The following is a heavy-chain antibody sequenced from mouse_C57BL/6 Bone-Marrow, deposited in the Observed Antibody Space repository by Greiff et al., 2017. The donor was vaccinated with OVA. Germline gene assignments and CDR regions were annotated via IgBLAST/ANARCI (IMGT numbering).Heavy chain of an antibody. CDR2: IHPNSGST. V-gene: IGHV1-64*01. D-gene: IGHD2-4*01. CDR1: GYTFTSYW. J-gene: IGHJ4*01. Sequence: QVQLKQPGAELVKPGASVKLSCKASGYTFTSYWMHWVKQRPGQGLEWIGMIHPNSGSTNYNEKFKSKATLTVDKSSSTAYMQLSSLTSEDSAVYYCARPNYDYDVRAMDYWGQGTSVTVSS. CDR3: ARPNYDYDVRAMDY.